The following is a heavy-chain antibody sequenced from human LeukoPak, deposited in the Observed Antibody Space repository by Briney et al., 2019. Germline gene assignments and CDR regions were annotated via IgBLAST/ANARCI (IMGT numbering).Heavy chain of an antibody. CDR2: ISSYNGNT. CDR3: ARDFLYYYDSSGEIRYAFDI. D-gene: IGHD3-22*01. V-gene: IGHV1-18*01. CDR1: GYTFTSYG. J-gene: IGHJ3*02. Sequence: AAVKVSCKASGYTFTSYGISWVRQAPGQGLEWLEWISSYNGNTNYAHKLQGRVTMTTGTSTSTAYMELRSLRSDDTAVYYCARDFLYYYDSSGEIRYAFDIWGQGTMVTVSS.